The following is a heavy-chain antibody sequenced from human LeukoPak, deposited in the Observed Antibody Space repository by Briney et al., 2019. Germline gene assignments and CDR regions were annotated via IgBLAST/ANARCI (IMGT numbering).Heavy chain of an antibody. Sequence: SETLSLTCTVSGGSISSSSYYWGWIRQPPRKGLEWIGSIYYSGSTYYNPSLKSRVTISVDTSKNQFSLKLSSVTAADTAVYYCAREIRSQSPFYFDYWGQGTLVTVSS. CDR2: IYYSGST. CDR1: GGSISSSSYY. CDR3: AREIRSQSPFYFDY. D-gene: IGHD3-10*01. J-gene: IGHJ4*02. V-gene: IGHV4-39*07.